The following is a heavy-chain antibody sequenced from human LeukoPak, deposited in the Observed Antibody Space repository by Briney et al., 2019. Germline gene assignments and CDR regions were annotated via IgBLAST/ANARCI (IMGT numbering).Heavy chain of an antibody. D-gene: IGHD4-17*01. CDR3: ARAAVDDYGDYEYFDH. J-gene: IGHJ4*02. Sequence: ETLSLTCTVSGASISSYYWSWVRQAPGKGLDWVSVIYSRGSTYYADSVKGRFTISRDNSKNTLYLQMNSLRAEDTAVYYCARAAVDDYGDYEYFDHWGQGTLVTVSS. V-gene: IGHV3-53*01. CDR1: GASISSYY. CDR2: IYSRGST.